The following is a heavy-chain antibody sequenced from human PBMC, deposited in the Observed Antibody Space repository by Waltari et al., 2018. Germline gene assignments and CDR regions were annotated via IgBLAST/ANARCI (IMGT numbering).Heavy chain of an antibody. CDR2: VKSKADGGTV. D-gene: IGHD3-10*01. Sequence: VELVDAGVGLVRPGGALVLSVAHPGSTSRLPCAGWVRQAPGKGLEWVARVKSKADGGTVDYAVSVKGRFNVSRDDSKNTFSLEMNNLKSEDTGLYYCTTENLNYYGAGTYFDYWGQGTLVTVSS. CDR3: TTENLNYYGAGTYFDY. V-gene: IGHV3-15*01. CDR1: GSTSRLPC. J-gene: IGHJ4*02.